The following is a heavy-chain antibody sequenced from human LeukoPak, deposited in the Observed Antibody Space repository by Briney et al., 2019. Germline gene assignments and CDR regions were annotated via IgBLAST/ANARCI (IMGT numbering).Heavy chain of an antibody. Sequence: SVKVSCKASGGTFSSYAISWVRQAPGQGLEWMGVIIPIFGTANYAQKFQGRVTITADESTSTAYMELSSLRSEDTAVYYCAKDQKRGYSYGYLFYYYYMDVWGKGTTVTISS. CDR2: IIPIFGTA. CDR3: AKDQKRGYSYGYLFYYYYMDV. V-gene: IGHV1-69*13. CDR1: GGTFSSYA. D-gene: IGHD5-18*01. J-gene: IGHJ6*03.